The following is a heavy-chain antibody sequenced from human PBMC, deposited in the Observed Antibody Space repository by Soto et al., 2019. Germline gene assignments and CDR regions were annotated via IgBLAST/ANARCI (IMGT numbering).Heavy chain of an antibody. CDR2: IIPIFGTA. CDR3: ARDRCSSTSCHRDYYYYYGMDV. V-gene: IGHV1-69*01. J-gene: IGHJ6*02. CDR1: GGTFSSYA. Sequence: QVQLVQSGAEVKKPGSSVKVSCKASGGTFSSYAISWVRQAPGQGLEWMGGIIPIFGTANYVQKFQGRVTITADESTSTAYMELSSLRSEDTAVYYCARDRCSSTSCHRDYYYYYGMDVWGQGTTVTVSS. D-gene: IGHD2-2*01.